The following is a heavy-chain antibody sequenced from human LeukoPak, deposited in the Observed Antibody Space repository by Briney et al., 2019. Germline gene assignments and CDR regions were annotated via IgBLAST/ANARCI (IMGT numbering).Heavy chain of an antibody. Sequence: SETLSLTCTVSGGSFSSHYGSWVRQPPGKGLEWIGYVLDNVRTKDNPSLNSRFTLSADTSKNQFSLRLTSVTAADTAVYYCVTIKRGNIFGFFDFWGQGILVTVSS. CDR3: VTIKRGNIFGFFDF. J-gene: IGHJ4*02. CDR2: VLDNVRT. V-gene: IGHV4-59*11. CDR1: GGSFSSHY. D-gene: IGHD5-18*01.